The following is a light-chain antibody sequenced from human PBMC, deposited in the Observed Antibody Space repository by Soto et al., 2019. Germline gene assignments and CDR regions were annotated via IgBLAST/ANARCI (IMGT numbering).Light chain of an antibody. CDR2: GAS. V-gene: IGKV3-20*01. Sequence: EIVLIQSPVTLSLSPGERATLSCRASQSISGNYLAWYQQKPGQAPRLLIYGASNRATGIPERFSGSGSGTDFTLTISRLEPQDSAMYYCQQYVISVTFGQGTRLEI. CDR3: QQYVISVT. CDR1: QSISGNY. J-gene: IGKJ5*01.